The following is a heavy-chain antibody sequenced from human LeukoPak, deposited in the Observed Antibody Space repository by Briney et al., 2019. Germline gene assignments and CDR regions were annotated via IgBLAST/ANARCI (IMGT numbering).Heavy chain of an antibody. D-gene: IGHD7-27*01. CDR2: IYYSGST. J-gene: IGHJ4*02. V-gene: IGHV4-31*03. Sequence: SETLSLTCTVSGGSISSGGYYWSWIRQHPGKGLEWIGYIYYSGSTYYNPSLKSRVTISVDTSKNQFSLKLSSVTAADTAVYYCARDKLGISDYWGQGALVTVSS. CDR3: ARDKLGISDY. CDR1: GGSISSGGYY.